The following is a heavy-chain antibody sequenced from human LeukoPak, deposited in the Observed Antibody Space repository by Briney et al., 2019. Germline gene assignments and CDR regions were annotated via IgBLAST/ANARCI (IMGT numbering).Heavy chain of an antibody. CDR1: GFTFNSYA. J-gene: IGHJ4*02. CDR2: TGSTGVST. CDR3: AKDPGVVPAHYFDY. D-gene: IGHD2-2*01. Sequence: GSLRLSFSASGFTFNSYAMNWVRQAPGKGLEWVSGTGSTGVSTFYADSVKGRFTVSRDNSKNTLSLQMNSLRAEDTAVYYCAKDPGVVPAHYFDYWGQGTLVTVSS. V-gene: IGHV3-23*01.